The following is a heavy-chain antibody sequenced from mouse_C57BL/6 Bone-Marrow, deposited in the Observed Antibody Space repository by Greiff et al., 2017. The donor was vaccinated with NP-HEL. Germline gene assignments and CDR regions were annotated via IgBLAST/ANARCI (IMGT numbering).Heavy chain of an antibody. J-gene: IGHJ1*03. CDR2: ISSGSSTI. D-gene: IGHD1-1*01. CDR3: AIYYYGSSYNWYFDV. CDR1: GFTFSDYG. Sequence: DVKLVESGGGLVKPGGSLKLSCAASGFTFSDYGMHWVRQAPEKGLEWVAYISSGSSTIYYADTVKGRFTISRDNAKNTLFLQMTSLRSEDTAMYYCAIYYYGSSYNWYFDVWGTGTTVTVSS. V-gene: IGHV5-17*01.